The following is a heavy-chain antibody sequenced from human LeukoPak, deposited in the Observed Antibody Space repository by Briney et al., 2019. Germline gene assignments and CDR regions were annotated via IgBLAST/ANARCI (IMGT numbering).Heavy chain of an antibody. CDR1: GFIFSSFD. CDR2: ITSGGST. J-gene: IGHJ6*02. V-gene: IGHV3-23*01. CDR3: AKASLIVVDYHYYGMDV. Sequence: GGSLRLSCAASGFIFSSFDMSWVRQAPGKGLEWVSGITSGGSTYYADSVKGRFTMSRDNSRNTLYLQMNSLRAEDTALYYCAKASLIVVDYHYYGMDVWGQGTTVTVSS. D-gene: IGHD3-22*01.